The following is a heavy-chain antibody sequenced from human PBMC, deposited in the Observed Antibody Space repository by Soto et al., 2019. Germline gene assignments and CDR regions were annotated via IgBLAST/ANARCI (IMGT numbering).Heavy chain of an antibody. D-gene: IGHD2-21*02. Sequence: PGGSLRLSCEVSGFTFSRYGMHWVRQAPGKGLEWVAHISYDGINQNYADSVSGRFTVSRDNSKNTLYLQMHSLRPEDTALYYCAREEHIVVVTAIPAEYFQHWGQGTQVTVSS. V-gene: IGHV3-30*03. CDR2: ISYDGINQ. CDR3: AREEHIVVVTAIPAEYFQH. J-gene: IGHJ1*01. CDR1: GFTFSRYG.